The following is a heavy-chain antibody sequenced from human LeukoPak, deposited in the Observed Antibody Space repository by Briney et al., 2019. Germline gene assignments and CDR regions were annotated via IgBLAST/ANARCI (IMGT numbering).Heavy chain of an antibody. CDR1: GFTFSRNA. J-gene: IGHJ4*02. CDR2: ISGNGLGT. V-gene: IGHV3-23*01. Sequence: GGSLRLSCAASGFTFSRNAMNWVRQAPGEGLEWVAAISGNGLGTYYADSVKGRFNISRDNSRNTLYLQMNSLRIEDTAFYYCAKDANYLRSSGYLVPIDFWGKGTLVTVSS. D-gene: IGHD3-22*01. CDR3: AKDANYLRSSGYLVPIDF.